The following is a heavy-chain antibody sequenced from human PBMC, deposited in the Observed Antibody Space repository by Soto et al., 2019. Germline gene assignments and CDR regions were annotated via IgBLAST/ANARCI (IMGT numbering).Heavy chain of an antibody. Sequence: SETLSLTCAVYGGSLSGYYWSWIRKPPGKGLEWIGEINHSGSTNYNPSLKSRVTISVDTSKNQFSLKLSSVTAADTAVYYCARSRYYDFWSGYSAWGQGTLVTVSS. D-gene: IGHD3-3*01. CDR3: ARSRYYDFWSGYSA. V-gene: IGHV4-34*01. CDR2: INHSGST. J-gene: IGHJ5*02. CDR1: GGSLSGYY.